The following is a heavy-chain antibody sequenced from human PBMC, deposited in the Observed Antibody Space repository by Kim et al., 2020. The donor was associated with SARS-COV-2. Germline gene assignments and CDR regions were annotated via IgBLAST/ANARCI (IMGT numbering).Heavy chain of an antibody. CDR3: AKPQHVTLGLDAFDI. Sequence: GGSLRLSCAASGFTFDDYTMHWVRQAPGKGLEWVSLISWDGGSTYYADSVKGRFTISRDNSKNSLYLQMNSLRTEDTALYYCAKPQHVTLGLDAFDIWGQGTMVTVSS. V-gene: IGHV3-43*01. J-gene: IGHJ3*02. CDR2: ISWDGGST. D-gene: IGHD1-26*01. CDR1: GFTFDDYT.